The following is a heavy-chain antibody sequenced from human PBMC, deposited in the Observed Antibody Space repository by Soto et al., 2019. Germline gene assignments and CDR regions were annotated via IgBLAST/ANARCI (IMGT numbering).Heavy chain of an antibody. D-gene: IGHD5-12*01. CDR2: IYHSGST. CDR3: AGGPGVARNY. V-gene: IGHV4-30-2*01. Sequence: SETLSLTCAFSGGSISSGGYSLSWIRQPPGKGLEWIGYIYHSGSTYYNPSLKSRVTISVDRSKNQFSLKLSSVTAADTAVYYCAGGPGVARNYWGQGTLVTVSS. CDR1: GGSISSGGYS. J-gene: IGHJ4*02.